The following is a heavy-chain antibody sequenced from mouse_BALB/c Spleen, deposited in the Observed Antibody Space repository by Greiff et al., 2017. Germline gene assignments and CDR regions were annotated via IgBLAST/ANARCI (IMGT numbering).Heavy chain of an antibody. V-gene: IGHV14-4*02. CDR3: ARLEDPDDGYCPFAY. J-gene: IGHJ3*01. CDR2: IDPENGDT. D-gene: IGHD2-3*01. Sequence: EVQLQQSGAELVRSGASVKLSCTASGFNIKDYYMHWVKQRPEQGLEWIGWIDPENGDTEYAPKFQGKATMTADTSSNTAYMELRSLTSEDSAVYYCARLEDPDDGYCPFAYWGQGTLVTVSA. CDR1: GFNIKDYY.